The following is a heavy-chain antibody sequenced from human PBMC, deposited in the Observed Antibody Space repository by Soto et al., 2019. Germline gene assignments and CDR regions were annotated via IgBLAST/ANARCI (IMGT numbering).Heavy chain of an antibody. CDR2: IYYSGST. J-gene: IGHJ5*02. CDR1: GGSISSSSYY. CDR3: ARQGSDFWSGYPNWFDP. V-gene: IGHV4-39*01. D-gene: IGHD3-3*01. Sequence: SETLSLTCTVSGGSISSSSYYWGWIRQPPGKGLEWIGSIYYSGSTYYNPSLKSRVTISVDTSKNQFSLKLSSVTAADTAVYYCARQGSDFWSGYPNWFDPWGQGTLVTVSS.